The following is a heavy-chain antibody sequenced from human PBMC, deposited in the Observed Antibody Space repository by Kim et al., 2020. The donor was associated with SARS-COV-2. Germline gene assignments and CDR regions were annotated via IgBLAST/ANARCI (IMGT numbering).Heavy chain of an antibody. CDR2: INHSGST. Sequence: SETLSLTCAVYGGSFSGYYWSWIRQPPGKGLEWIGEINHSGSTNYNPSLKSRVTISVDTSKNQFSLKLSSVTAADTAVYYCARGLSLFLGNCFAPWGQGT. D-gene: IGHD2-21*01. CDR3: ARGLSLFLGNCFAP. CDR1: GGSFSGYY. J-gene: IGHJ5*02. V-gene: IGHV4-34*01.